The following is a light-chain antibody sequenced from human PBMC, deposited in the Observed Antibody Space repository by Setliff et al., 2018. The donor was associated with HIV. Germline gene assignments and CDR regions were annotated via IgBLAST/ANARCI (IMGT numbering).Light chain of an antibody. CDR3: CSYAGSSTPYV. CDR1: SSDVGSYNL. J-gene: IGLJ1*01. Sequence: QSALSRPASVSGSPGQSITISCTGTSSDVGSYNLVSWYQQHPGKAPKLMIYEVSKRPSGVSNRFSGSKSGNTASLTISGLQAEDEADYYCCSYAGSSTPYVFGSGTKVTVL. CDR2: EVS. V-gene: IGLV2-23*02.